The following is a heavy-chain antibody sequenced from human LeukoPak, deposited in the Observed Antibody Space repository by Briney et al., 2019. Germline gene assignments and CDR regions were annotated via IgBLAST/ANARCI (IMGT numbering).Heavy chain of an antibody. V-gene: IGHV3-23*01. CDR3: ASPGRDYYYGMDV. CDR2: ISGSGGST. CDR1: GFTFSSYA. Sequence: GGSLRLSCAASGFTFSSYAMSWVRQAPGKGLEWVSAISGSGGSTYYADSVKGRFTISRDNSKNTLYLQMNGLRAEDTAVYYCASPGRDYYYGMDVWGQGTTVTVSS. J-gene: IGHJ6*02.